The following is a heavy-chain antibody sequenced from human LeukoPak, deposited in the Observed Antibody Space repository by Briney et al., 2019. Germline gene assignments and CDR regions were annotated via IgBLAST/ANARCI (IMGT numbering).Heavy chain of an antibody. CDR3: ARGSGEGRFLEWLSTADYFDY. CDR2: INPNSGGT. V-gene: IGHV1-2*02. J-gene: IGHJ4*02. D-gene: IGHD3-3*01. Sequence: ASVKVSCKASGYTFTCYYMHWVRQAPGQGGEWRGGINPNSGGTNYAQKFQGSVPLTRHTSITTAYMALSRLSSDDTAVYYCARGSGEGRFLEWLSTADYFDYWGQGTLVTVSS. CDR1: GYTFTCYY.